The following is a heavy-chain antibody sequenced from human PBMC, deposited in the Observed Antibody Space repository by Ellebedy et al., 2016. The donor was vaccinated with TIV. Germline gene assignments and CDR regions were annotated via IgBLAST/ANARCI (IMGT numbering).Heavy chain of an antibody. Sequence: SETLSLXXTVSGPSISRTSYYWSWIRQPAGKGLEWIGRISPSGTTNYNPSLKSRLTMSVDTSKNQFSLKLSSVTAADTAVYYCARDRVLGDFWSGYSHTWFDPWGQGSLVTVSS. CDR1: GPSISRTSYY. D-gene: IGHD3-3*01. CDR2: ISPSGTT. CDR3: ARDRVLGDFWSGYSHTWFDP. V-gene: IGHV4-61*02. J-gene: IGHJ5*02.